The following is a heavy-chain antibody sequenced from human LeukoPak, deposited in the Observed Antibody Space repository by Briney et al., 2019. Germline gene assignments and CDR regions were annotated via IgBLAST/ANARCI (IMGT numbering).Heavy chain of an antibody. CDR1: GGSISSSSYY. CDR3: ARDKANNWFDP. J-gene: IGHJ5*02. V-gene: IGHV4-61*01. Sequence: PSETLSLTCTVSGGSISSSSYYWSWIRQPPGKGLEWIGYIYYSGSTNYNPSLKSRVTISVDTSKNQFSLKLSSVTAADTAVYYCARDKANNWFDPWGQGTLVTVSS. CDR2: IYYSGST.